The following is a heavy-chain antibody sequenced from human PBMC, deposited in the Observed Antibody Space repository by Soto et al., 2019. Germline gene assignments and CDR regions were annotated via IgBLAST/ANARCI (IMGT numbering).Heavy chain of an antibody. CDR1: GYTFTSYG. CDR2: ISGYNGKT. V-gene: IGHV1-18*01. CDR3: EGDSSGWYEGYF. J-gene: IGHJ4*02. D-gene: IGHD6-13*01. Sequence: QVQLVQSGAEVKKPGASVKVSCKTSGYTFTSYGISWVRQAPGQGLEWMGWISGYNGKTNYAPNYRGRVTMTADTSTSTADMELRSLRADDTAVDYCEGDSSGWYEGYFWGQGTLVTVSS.